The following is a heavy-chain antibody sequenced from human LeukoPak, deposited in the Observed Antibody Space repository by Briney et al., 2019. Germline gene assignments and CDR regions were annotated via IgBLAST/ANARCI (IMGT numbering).Heavy chain of an antibody. Sequence: ASVKVSCKASGYTFTGYYMHWVRQAPGQGLEWMGWINPNSGDTNYAQKFQGRVTMTRDTSISTAYMELSSLRSEDTAVYYRARDHLLPFDYWGQGTLVTVSS. V-gene: IGHV1-2*02. D-gene: IGHD1-26*01. J-gene: IGHJ4*02. CDR1: GYTFTGYY. CDR3: ARDHLLPFDY. CDR2: INPNSGDT.